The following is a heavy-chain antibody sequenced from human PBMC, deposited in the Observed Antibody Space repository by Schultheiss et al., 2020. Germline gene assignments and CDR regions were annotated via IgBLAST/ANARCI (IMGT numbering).Heavy chain of an antibody. D-gene: IGHD5-18*01. CDR3: ARGGYSYGGNYYYYGMDV. Sequence: SETLSLTCAVSGGSISSGAYSWSWIRQPPGKGLEWIGYIYHSGSTYYNPSLKSRVTISVDTSKNQFSLKLSSVTAEDTAVYYCARGGYSYGGNYYYYGMDVWGQGTTVTVSS. V-gene: IGHV4-30-2*01. CDR2: IYHSGST. J-gene: IGHJ6*02. CDR1: GGSISSGAYS.